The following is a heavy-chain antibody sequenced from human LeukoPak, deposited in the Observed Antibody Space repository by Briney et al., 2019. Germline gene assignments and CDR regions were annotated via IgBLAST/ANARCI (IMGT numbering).Heavy chain of an antibody. J-gene: IGHJ3*02. V-gene: IGHV1-46*01. CDR1: GYTFTSYY. D-gene: IGHD4-11*01. CDR2: INPSGGST. Sequence: ASVKVSCKASGYTFTSYYMHWVRQAPGQGLEWMGIINPSGGSTSYAQKFQGRVTTTRDMSTSTVYMELSSLRSEDTAVYYCARGYSNYGYAFDIWGQGTMVTVSS. CDR3: ARGYSNYGYAFDI.